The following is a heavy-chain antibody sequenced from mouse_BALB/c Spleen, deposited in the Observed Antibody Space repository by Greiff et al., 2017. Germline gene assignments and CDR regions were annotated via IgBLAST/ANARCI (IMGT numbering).Heavy chain of an antibody. CDR1: GYAFSSSW. CDR3: ARELGRTGYAMDY. CDR2: IYPGDGDT. J-gene: IGHJ4*01. V-gene: IGHV1-82*01. D-gene: IGHD4-1*01. Sequence: VKLQESGPELVKPGASVKISCKASGYAFSSSWMNWVKQRPGQGLEWIGRIYPGDGDTNYNGKFKGKATLTADKSSSTAYMQLSSLTSVDSAVYFCARELGRTGYAMDYWGQGTSVTVSS.